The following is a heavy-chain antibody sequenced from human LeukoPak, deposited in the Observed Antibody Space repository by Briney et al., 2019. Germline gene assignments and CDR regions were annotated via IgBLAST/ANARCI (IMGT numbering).Heavy chain of an antibody. Sequence: ASVNVSCKASGYTFTSYGISWVRQAPGQGLEWMGWISAYNGNTNYAQKPQGRVTMTTDTSTSTAYMEPRSLRSDDTAVYYCARGQADFWSGYADYWGQGTLVTVSS. CDR1: GYTFTSYG. D-gene: IGHD3-3*01. V-gene: IGHV1-18*01. CDR3: ARGQADFWSGYADY. J-gene: IGHJ4*02. CDR2: ISAYNGNT.